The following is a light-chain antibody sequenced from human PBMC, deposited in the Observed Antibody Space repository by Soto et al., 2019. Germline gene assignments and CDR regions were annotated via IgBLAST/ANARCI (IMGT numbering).Light chain of an antibody. J-gene: IGKJ1*01. Sequence: EIVLTQSPATVSVSPGESATLSCRASQSVRNYLAWYQQKPGQAPRLLIFDASNRATGIPSRFSGSGSGTYFTLTISRLEPEDFAVYYCQQYGSSPETFGQGTKVEIK. CDR1: QSVRNY. CDR3: QQYGSSPET. V-gene: IGKV3-20*01. CDR2: DAS.